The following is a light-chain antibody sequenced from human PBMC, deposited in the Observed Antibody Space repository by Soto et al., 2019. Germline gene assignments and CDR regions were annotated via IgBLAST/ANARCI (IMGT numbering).Light chain of an antibody. CDR2: DAS. J-gene: IGKJ5*01. V-gene: IGKV3-11*01. Sequence: EIVMTQSPATLSVSPGERATLSFRASQSVSSNLAWYQQKPGQAPRLLIYDASVRATGTPARFSGSGSGTDFTLTISSLEPEDFALYYCQQRSTWPTFGQGTRLEI. CDR1: QSVSSN. CDR3: QQRSTWPT.